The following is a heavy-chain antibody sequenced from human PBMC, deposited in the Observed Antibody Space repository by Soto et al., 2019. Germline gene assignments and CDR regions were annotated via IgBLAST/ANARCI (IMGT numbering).Heavy chain of an antibody. CDR2: ISGSGGST. V-gene: IGHV3-23*01. Sequence: GGSLRLSCAASGFTFSSYAMSWVRQAPGKGLEWVSAISGSGGSTYYADSVKGRFTISRDNSKKTLYLQMNSLRAEDKAVYYCAKGPVAGPLYNWFDPWGQGTLVTVSS. J-gene: IGHJ5*02. CDR3: AKGPVAGPLYNWFDP. CDR1: GFTFSSYA. D-gene: IGHD6-19*01.